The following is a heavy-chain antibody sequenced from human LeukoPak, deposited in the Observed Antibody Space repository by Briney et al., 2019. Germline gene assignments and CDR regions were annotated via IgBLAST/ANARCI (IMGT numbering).Heavy chain of an antibody. J-gene: IGHJ5*02. CDR1: GGTFSSYA. CDR3: ARANIVVVPAAIYWFDP. Sequence: SVKVSCKASGGTFSSYAISWVRQAPGQGLEWMGGIIPIFGTANYAQKFQGRVTSTADESTSTAYMELSSLRSEDTAVYYCARANIVVVPAAIYWFDPWGQGTLVTVSS. CDR2: IIPIFGTA. D-gene: IGHD2-2*01. V-gene: IGHV1-69*13.